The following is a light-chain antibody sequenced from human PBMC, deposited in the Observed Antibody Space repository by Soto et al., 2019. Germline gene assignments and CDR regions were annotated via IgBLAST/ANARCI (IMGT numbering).Light chain of an antibody. V-gene: IGLV2-14*01. Sequence: QSVLTQPASVSGSPGQSITISRTGTSSDVGGYNYVSWYQQHPGKAPKLMIYEVSNRPSGVSNRFSGSKSGNTASLTISGLQAEDEADYYCSSYTSSSTLSYVFGTGTKVTVL. J-gene: IGLJ1*01. CDR3: SSYTSSSTLSYV. CDR1: SSDVGGYNY. CDR2: EVS.